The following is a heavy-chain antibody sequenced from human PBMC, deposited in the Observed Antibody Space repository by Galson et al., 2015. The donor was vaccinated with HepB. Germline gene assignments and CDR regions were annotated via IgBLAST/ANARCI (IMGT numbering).Heavy chain of an antibody. D-gene: IGHD6-13*01. CDR1: GDSVSSNSAA. Sequence: CAISGDSVSSNSAAWNWIRQSPSRGLEWLGRTYYRSKWYNDYAVSVKSRITINPDTSKNQFSLQLNSVTPEDTAVYYCARDLSLPGIAAAGIPLDYWGQGTLVTASS. CDR2: TYYRSKWYN. J-gene: IGHJ4*02. CDR3: ARDLSLPGIAAAGIPLDY. V-gene: IGHV6-1*01.